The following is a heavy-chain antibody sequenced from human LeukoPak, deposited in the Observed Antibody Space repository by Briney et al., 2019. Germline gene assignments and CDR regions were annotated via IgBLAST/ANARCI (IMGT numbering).Heavy chain of an antibody. V-gene: IGHV4-34*01. J-gene: IGHJ4*03. CDR1: GGSFSSYY. D-gene: IGHD1-1*01. CDR2: INHRGDT. Sequence: KPSEALSLTCAVYGGSFSSYYWSWIRQSPGKGLEWIAEINHRGDTNYNPSVKSRVTISVDTSKNQFSLKVTSLTAADTAVYYCARGPTISETGYFDYWGQATLVTVSS. CDR3: ARGPTISETGYFDY.